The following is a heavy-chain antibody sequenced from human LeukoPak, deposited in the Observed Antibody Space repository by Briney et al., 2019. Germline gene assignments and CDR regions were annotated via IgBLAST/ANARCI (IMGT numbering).Heavy chain of an antibody. D-gene: IGHD5-12*01. CDR1: RFTFRTYG. CDR3: AKGLRGHSD. J-gene: IGHJ4*02. V-gene: IGHV3-23*01. CDR2: ITGSGLNT. Sequence: PGGSLRLSCAASRFTFRTYGMTWVRQAPGKGLEWVSAITGSGLNTYYTDSVKGRFTISRDNSKNTLYLQMNSLRVEDTAVYYCAKGLRGHSDWGQGTLVTVSS.